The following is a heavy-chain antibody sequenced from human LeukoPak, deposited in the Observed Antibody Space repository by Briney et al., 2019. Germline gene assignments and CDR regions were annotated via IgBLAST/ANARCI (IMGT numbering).Heavy chain of an antibody. Sequence: SQTLSLTCTVSGGSISSGDYYWSWIRQPPGKGLEWIGYIYYSGSTYYNPSLKSRVTISVDTSKNQFSLKLSSVTAADTAVYYCARDGGALNWFDPWGQGTLVTVSS. V-gene: IGHV4-30-4*01. CDR1: GGSISSGDYY. CDR3: ARDGGALNWFDP. D-gene: IGHD3-16*01. CDR2: IYYSGST. J-gene: IGHJ5*02.